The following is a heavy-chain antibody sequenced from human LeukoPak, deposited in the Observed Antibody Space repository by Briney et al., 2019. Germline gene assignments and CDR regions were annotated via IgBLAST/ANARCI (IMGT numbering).Heavy chain of an antibody. CDR1: GFTFSSYS. D-gene: IGHD6-6*01. J-gene: IGHJ4*02. Sequence: NPGGSLRLSCAASGFTFSSYSMNWVRLAPGKGLECVSSITISSSYIYYADSVKGRFTISRDNAKNSLYLQMSSLRVEDTAVYYCARGYSSSFYFDYWGQGTLVTVSS. V-gene: IGHV3-21*01. CDR2: ITISSSYI. CDR3: ARGYSSSFYFDY.